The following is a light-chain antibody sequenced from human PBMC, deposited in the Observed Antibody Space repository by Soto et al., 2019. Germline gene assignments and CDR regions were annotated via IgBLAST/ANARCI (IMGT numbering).Light chain of an antibody. CDR3: HQFNNWPLT. J-gene: IGKJ4*01. CDR1: QSVYNN. CDR2: GAS. V-gene: IGKV3-15*01. Sequence: EIVMTQSPATLSASPGERATLSCRASQSVYNNLAWYQQKPGQAPRLLISGASTRATGIPARFSGSGSGTEFTLTINARQSEDFAVYYCHQFNNWPLTFGGETKV.